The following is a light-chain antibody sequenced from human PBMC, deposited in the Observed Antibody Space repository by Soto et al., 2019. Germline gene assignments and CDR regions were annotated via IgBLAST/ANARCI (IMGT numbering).Light chain of an antibody. J-gene: IGKJ4*01. CDR1: QSISTY. Sequence: EIVLTQSPATLSLSPGERATLSCRASQSISTYLVWYQQKPGQAPRLLIYDASKRATGIQDRFSGSGSGTDFILTTSSLEPDDFALYFCQQRNSWPRTFGGGTKVEIK. V-gene: IGKV3-11*01. CDR2: DAS. CDR3: QQRNSWPRT.